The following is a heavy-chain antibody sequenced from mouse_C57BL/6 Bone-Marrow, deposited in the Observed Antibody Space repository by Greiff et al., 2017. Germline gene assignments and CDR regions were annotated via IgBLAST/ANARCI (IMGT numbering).Heavy chain of an antibody. Sequence: EVKLVESGGDLVKPGGSLKLSCAASGFTFSSYGMSWVRQTPDKRLEWVATISSGGSYTYYPDRVKGRFTISRDNAKNTLYLQMSSLESEDTAMYYCARQGAYWGQGTLVTVSA. J-gene: IGHJ3*01. V-gene: IGHV5-6*01. CDR2: ISSGGSYT. CDR3: ARQGAY. CDR1: GFTFSSYG.